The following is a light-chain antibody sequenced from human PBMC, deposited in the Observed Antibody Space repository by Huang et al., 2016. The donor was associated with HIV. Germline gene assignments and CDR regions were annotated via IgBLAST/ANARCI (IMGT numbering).Light chain of an antibody. CDR1: LSVSTN. V-gene: IGKV3-15*01. CDR2: CAS. CDR3: QQYDNWPLT. J-gene: IGKJ4*01. Sequence: ERVMTQSPATVSLSPGERATLSCRASLSVSTNLSWYQQRPGQAPRLLIYCASTRATGVPARFSGRGSGAEFTLTISSLQTEDFAVYYCQQYDNWPLTFGGGTKVQIK.